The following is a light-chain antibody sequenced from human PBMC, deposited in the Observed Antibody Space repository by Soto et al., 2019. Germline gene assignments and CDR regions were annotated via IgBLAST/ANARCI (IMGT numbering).Light chain of an antibody. CDR2: SAS. CDR3: QQHGSSPPT. J-gene: IGKJ2*01. V-gene: IGKV3-20*01. Sequence: EIVLTQSPGTLSLSPGERATLSCRASPGVTSDFLAWYQQTPGQAPRLLIHSASRRAAGIPDRFRGSGSGTDFTLIISKLEPEDFAVYYCQQHGSSPPTFGQGTKLEIK. CDR1: PGVTSDF.